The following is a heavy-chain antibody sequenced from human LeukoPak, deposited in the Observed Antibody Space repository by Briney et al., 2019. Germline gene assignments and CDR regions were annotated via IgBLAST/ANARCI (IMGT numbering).Heavy chain of an antibody. Sequence: ASVNVSRKVSGFTFTSYGISWVRQPPAQGLEWMGLVSAYNCNANYAEKLQGRVTMATDKSTSTAYMELRSLRSDGTAVYYCSRLVDSSGWRGVYYFDYWGQGTLVTVSS. V-gene: IGHV1-18*01. J-gene: IGHJ4*02. D-gene: IGHD6-19*01. CDR2: VSAYNCNA. CDR3: SRLVDSSGWRGVYYFDY. CDR1: GFTFTSYG.